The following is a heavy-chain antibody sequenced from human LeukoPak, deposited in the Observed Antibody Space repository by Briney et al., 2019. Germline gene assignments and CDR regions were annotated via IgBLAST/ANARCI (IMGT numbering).Heavy chain of an antibody. Sequence: GASVKVSCKASGYTFTGYYMHWVRQAPGQGLEWMGWINPNSGGTNYAQKFQGRVTMTRDTSISTAYMELSRLRSDDTAVYYCARDSCGSTSCPYYYYYYMDVWGKGTTVTVSS. J-gene: IGHJ6*03. V-gene: IGHV1-2*02. D-gene: IGHD2-2*01. CDR3: ARDSCGSTSCPYYYYYYMDV. CDR1: GYTFTGYY. CDR2: INPNSGGT.